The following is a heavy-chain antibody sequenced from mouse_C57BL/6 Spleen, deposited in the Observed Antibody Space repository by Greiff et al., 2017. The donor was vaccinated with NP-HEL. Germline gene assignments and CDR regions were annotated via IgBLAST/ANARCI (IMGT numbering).Heavy chain of an antibody. CDR1: GYTFTDYE. D-gene: IGHD2-2*01. CDR3: TRDMVTTGTWVAY. J-gene: IGHJ3*01. Sequence: VQLQQSGAELVRPGASVTLSCKASGYTFTDYEMHWVKQTPVHGLEWIGAIDPETGGTAYNQKFKGKAIMTADKSSSTAYMELRSLTSEDSAVYYCTRDMVTTGTWVAYWGQGTLVTVSA. V-gene: IGHV1-15*01. CDR2: IDPETGGT.